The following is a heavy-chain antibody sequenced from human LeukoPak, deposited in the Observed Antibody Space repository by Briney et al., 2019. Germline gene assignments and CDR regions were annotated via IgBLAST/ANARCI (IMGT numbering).Heavy chain of an antibody. CDR2: IHYNGNT. CDR3: GRLRRWAVGGSPKYYFDY. Sequence: SETLSLTCTVSGGSITSSSYYWGWIRQPPGKGLEWIGNIHYNGNTYYNPSLKSRVTISVDTSKRQFSLRLNSVTAADTAVYYCGRLRRWAVGGSPKYYFDYWGQGTLVTVSS. V-gene: IGHV4-39*01. D-gene: IGHD4-23*01. J-gene: IGHJ4*02. CDR1: GGSITSSSYY.